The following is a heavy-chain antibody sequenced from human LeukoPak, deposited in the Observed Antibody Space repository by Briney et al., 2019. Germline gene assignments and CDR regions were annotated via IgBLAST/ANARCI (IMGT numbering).Heavy chain of an antibody. V-gene: IGHV3-30*04. D-gene: IGHD6-13*01. CDR1: GFTFSSYA. J-gene: IGHJ4*02. CDR3: ASGGEVAAAYFDY. CDR2: ISYDGSNK. Sequence: QPGRSLRLSCAASGFTFSSYAMHWVRQAPGKGLEWVAVISYDGSNKYYADSVKGRFTISRDNSKNTLYLQMNSLRAEDTAVYYCASGGEVAAAYFDYWGQGTLVAVSS.